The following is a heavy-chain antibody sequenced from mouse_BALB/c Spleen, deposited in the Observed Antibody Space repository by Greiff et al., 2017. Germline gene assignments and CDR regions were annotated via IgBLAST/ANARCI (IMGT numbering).Heavy chain of an antibody. CDR1: GFTFSSFG. D-gene: IGHD2-14*01. CDR2: ISSGSSTI. Sequence: EVKLVESGGGLVQPGGSRKLSCAASGFTFSSFGMHWVRQAPEKGLEWVAYISSGSSTIYYADTVKGRFTISRDNPKNTLFLQMTSLRSEDTAMYYCARNYRYDGYYFDYWGQGTTLTVSS. V-gene: IGHV5-17*02. CDR3: ARNYRYDGYYFDY. J-gene: IGHJ2*01.